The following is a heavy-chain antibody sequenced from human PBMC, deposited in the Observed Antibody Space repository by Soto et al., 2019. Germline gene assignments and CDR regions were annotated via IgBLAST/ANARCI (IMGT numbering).Heavy chain of an antibody. CDR1: WFTFSGSA. CDR3: TRHLSSGGFDP. Sequence: GGSLRLSCAASWFTFSGSAMHWVRQASGKGLEWVGRIRSKANSYATAYAASVKGRFTISRDDSKNTAYLQMNSLKTEDTAVYYCTRHLSSGGFDPWGQGTLVTVSS. V-gene: IGHV3-73*01. CDR2: IRSKANSYAT. J-gene: IGHJ5*02.